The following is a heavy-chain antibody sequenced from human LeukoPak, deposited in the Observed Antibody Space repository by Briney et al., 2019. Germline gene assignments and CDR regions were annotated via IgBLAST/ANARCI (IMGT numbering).Heavy chain of an antibody. CDR2: IYHSGST. V-gene: IGHV4-4*02. Sequence: SETLSLTCAVSGGSISSSNWWSWVRQPPGKGLEWIGEIYHSGSTNYNPSLKSRVTISVDKSKNQFSLKLSSVTAADTAVYYCARTIAVAGNGDYFDYWGQGTLVTVSS. D-gene: IGHD6-19*01. CDR3: ARTIAVAGNGDYFDY. CDR1: GGSISSSNW. J-gene: IGHJ4*02.